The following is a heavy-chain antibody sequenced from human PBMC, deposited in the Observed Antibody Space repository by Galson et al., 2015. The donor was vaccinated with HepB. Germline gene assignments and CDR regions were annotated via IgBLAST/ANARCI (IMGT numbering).Heavy chain of an antibody. CDR2: VDPENGET. V-gene: IGHV1-69-2*01. D-gene: IGHD3-3*01. CDR1: GYTFINYY. Sequence: VKVSCKVSGYTFINYYMSWVQQAPGKGLQWMGLVDPENGETIYAEKFQGRVTMTADTSTETVYMELNSLTSGDTAVYYCARLRFGVVFQTKEYYYYGLDVWGQGTTVTVSS. J-gene: IGHJ6*02. CDR3: ARLRFGVVFQTKEYYYYGLDV.